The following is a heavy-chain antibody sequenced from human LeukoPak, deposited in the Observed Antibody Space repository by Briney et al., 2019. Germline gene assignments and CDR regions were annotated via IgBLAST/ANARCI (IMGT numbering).Heavy chain of an antibody. Sequence: PSETLSLTCAVYGGSFNGYYWSWIRQSPGEGLEWIGEINDSGVTNCNPSLESRVALSVDTSKNQFSLRLSSVTAADTAVYYCARRLVDSGASQVSDHWGQGTLVTVSS. D-gene: IGHD2-15*01. CDR2: INDSGVT. V-gene: IGHV4-34*01. J-gene: IGHJ4*02. CDR1: GGSFNGYY. CDR3: ARRLVDSGASQVSDH.